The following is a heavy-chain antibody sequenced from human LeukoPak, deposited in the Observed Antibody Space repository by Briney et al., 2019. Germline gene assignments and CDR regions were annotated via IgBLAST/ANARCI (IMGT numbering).Heavy chain of an antibody. CDR2: IWYDGSNK. CDR1: GFTFSSYV. D-gene: IGHD6-13*01. J-gene: IGHJ4*02. Sequence: PGGSLRLSCAASGFTFSSYVMHWVRQAPGKGLEWVAVIWYDGSNKYYADSVKGRFTISRDNSKNTLYLQMNSLRAEDTAVYYCARVPFPSSSWYYFDYWGQGTLVTVSS. V-gene: IGHV3-33*01. CDR3: ARVPFPSSSWYYFDY.